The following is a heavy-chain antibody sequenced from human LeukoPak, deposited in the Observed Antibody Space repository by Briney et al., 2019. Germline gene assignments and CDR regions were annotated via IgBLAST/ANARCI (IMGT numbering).Heavy chain of an antibody. CDR2: IYYSGST. CDR3: ARDYSSSWYRGWFDP. D-gene: IGHD6-13*01. J-gene: IGHJ5*02. Sequence: SETPSLTCTVSGGSISSYYWSWIRQPPGKGLEWIGYIYYSGSTNYNPSLKSRVTISVDTSKNQFSLKLSSVTAADTAVYYCARDYSSSWYRGWFDPWGQGTLVTVSS. CDR1: GGSISSYY. V-gene: IGHV4-59*01.